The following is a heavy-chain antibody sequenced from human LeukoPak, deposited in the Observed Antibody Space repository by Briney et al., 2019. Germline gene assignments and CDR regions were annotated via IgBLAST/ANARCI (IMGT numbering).Heavy chain of an antibody. J-gene: IGHJ4*02. V-gene: IGHV1-69*05. Sequence: SVKVSCKASGGTFSSHGMGWVRQAPGQGLEWVGGIIPVFGAANYAQKFQGRVTITTDESTSTAYMELSSPRSEDTALYYCARRWPHSSGYYLFDYWGQGTLVTVSS. CDR1: GGTFSSHG. D-gene: IGHD3-22*01. CDR3: ARRWPHSSGYYLFDY. CDR2: IIPVFGAA.